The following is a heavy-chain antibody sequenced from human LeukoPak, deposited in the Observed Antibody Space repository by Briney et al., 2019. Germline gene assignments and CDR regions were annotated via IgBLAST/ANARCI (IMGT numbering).Heavy chain of an antibody. Sequence: GGSLRLSCAASGFTFSGYSMNWVRQAPGKGLEWISYISSSSSTIYYADSVKGRFTISRDNARNSLYLQMNSLRAEDTAVYYCARDTDQYCGRDCYVDYWGQGTLVTVSS. CDR3: ARDTDQYCGRDCYVDY. J-gene: IGHJ4*02. V-gene: IGHV3-48*04. CDR2: ISSSSSTI. D-gene: IGHD2-21*02. CDR1: GFTFSGYS.